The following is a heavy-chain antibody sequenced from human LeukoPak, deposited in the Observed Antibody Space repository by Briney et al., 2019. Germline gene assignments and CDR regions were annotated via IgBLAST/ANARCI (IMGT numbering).Heavy chain of an antibody. CDR3: ARDPRGNFPYFDY. Sequence: GGSLRLSCAASGSTFSSYAMHWVRQAPGKGLEWVAVISYDGSNKYYADSVKGRFTISRDNSKNTLYLQMNSLRAEDTAVYYCARDPRGNFPYFDYWGQGTLVTVSS. V-gene: IGHV3-30-3*01. D-gene: IGHD4-23*01. CDR2: ISYDGSNK. CDR1: GSTFSSYA. J-gene: IGHJ4*02.